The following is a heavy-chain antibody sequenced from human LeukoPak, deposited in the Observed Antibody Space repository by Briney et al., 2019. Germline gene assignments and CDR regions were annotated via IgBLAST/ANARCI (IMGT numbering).Heavy chain of an antibody. CDR1: GGSISSYY. Sequence: SETLSLTCTVPGGSISSYYWSWIRQPPGKGLEWIGYIYTSGSTNYNPSLKSRVTISVDTSKNQFSLKLSSVTAADTAVYYCASFYGDYAEGWFDPWGQGTLVTVSS. CDR3: ASFYGDYAEGWFDP. CDR2: IYTSGST. D-gene: IGHD4-17*01. V-gene: IGHV4-4*09. J-gene: IGHJ5*02.